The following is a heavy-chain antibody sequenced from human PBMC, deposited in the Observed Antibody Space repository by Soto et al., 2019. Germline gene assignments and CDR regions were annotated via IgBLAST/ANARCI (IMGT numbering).Heavy chain of an antibody. V-gene: IGHV4-31*03. CDR1: GGSISSGCYY. J-gene: IGHJ5*02. CDR3: ARVRGYGDYGNAVDP. CDR2: IYYSGST. Sequence: QVQLQESGPGLVKPSQTLSLTCTVSGGSISSGCYYWSWIRQHPGKGLEWIGYIYYSGSTYYNPSLKSRVTISVDTSKNQFSLKLSSVTAADTAVYYCARVRGYGDYGNAVDPWGQGTLVTVSS. D-gene: IGHD4-17*01.